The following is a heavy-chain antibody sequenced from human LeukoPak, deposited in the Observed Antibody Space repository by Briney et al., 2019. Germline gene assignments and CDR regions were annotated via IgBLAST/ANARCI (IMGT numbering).Heavy chain of an antibody. CDR3: AKNLQDDYYDSSGYLRYYFDY. Sequence: PGGSLRVSCAASGFTFSSYAMSWVRQAPGKGLEWVSAISGSGGSTYYADSVKGRFTISRDNSKNTLYLQMNSLRAEDTAVYYCAKNLQDDYYDSSGYLRYYFDYWGQGTLVTVSS. CDR2: ISGSGGST. CDR1: GFTFSSYA. V-gene: IGHV3-23*01. D-gene: IGHD3-22*01. J-gene: IGHJ4*02.